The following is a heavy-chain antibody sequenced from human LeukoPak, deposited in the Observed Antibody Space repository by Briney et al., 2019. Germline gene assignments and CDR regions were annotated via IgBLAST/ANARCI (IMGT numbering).Heavy chain of an antibody. D-gene: IGHD6-13*01. J-gene: IGHJ4*02. Sequence: GGSLRLSCAASGFTFSSYAMNWVRQAPGKGLEWVSSISGTGSTTQYADSVKGRFTTSRDNSKNTLYLQMNSLRAEDTAVYYCAKEGRYSSTWYDYFDYWGQGTPATVSS. CDR1: GFTFSSYA. V-gene: IGHV3-23*01. CDR3: AKEGRYSSTWYDYFDY. CDR2: ISGTGSTT.